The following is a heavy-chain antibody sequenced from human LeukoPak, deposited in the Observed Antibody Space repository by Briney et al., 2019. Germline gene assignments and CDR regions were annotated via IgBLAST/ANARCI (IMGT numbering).Heavy chain of an antibody. D-gene: IGHD2-15*01. J-gene: IGHJ4*02. V-gene: IGHV3-48*02. CDR1: GLTVSSYS. CDR2: ISGSSSTI. CDR3: ARARASGRSGFDY. Sequence: PGGSLRLSCVASGLTVSSYSMNWVRQAPGKGLEWVSYISGSSSTIYYADSVKGRFTISRDNAKNSLDLQMNSLRDEDTAVYYCARARASGRSGFDYWGQGTLVTVSS.